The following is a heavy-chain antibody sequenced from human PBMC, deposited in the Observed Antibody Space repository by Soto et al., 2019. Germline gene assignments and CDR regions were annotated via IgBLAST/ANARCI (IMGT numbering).Heavy chain of an antibody. CDR3: ASIAAADHGGFWFDH. CDR1: GYTFTSYD. Sequence: QVQLVQSGAEVKKPGASVKVSCKASGYTFTSYDINWVRQDTGQGLEWMGWMNPNSGNTGYAQKFKGRVTMTRNTSISTAFMELCSLGSEETAVYYCASIAAADHGGFWFDHWGQGTLVTVSS. CDR2: MNPNSGNT. J-gene: IGHJ5*02. D-gene: IGHD6-13*01. V-gene: IGHV1-8*01.